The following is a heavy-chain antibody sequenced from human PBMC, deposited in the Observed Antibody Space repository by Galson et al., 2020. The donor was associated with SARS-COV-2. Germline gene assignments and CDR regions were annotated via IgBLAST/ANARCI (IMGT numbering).Heavy chain of an antibody. J-gene: IGHJ4*02. Sequence: GESLKISCEASGFMFSDYYMTWIRQAPGKGLEWGSYITNSGTSVYYGDSLKDRFAISRDNTKNSVYLQMDRLRAEDTAVYYCARARRGGDCLDYWGQGALVTVSS. CDR1: GFMFSDYY. CDR2: ITNSGTSV. V-gene: IGHV3-11*01. CDR3: ARARRGGDCLDY. D-gene: IGHD2-21*02.